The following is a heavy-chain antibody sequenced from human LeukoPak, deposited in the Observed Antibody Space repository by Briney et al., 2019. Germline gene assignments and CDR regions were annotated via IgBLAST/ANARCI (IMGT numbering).Heavy chain of an antibody. D-gene: IGHD6-19*01. CDR2: ISSSSRYI. Sequence: GGSLRLSCAASGFPFSEHEMNWVRQAPGKGLEWVSSISSSSRYIYYADSVKGRFTISRDNAKNSLYLQMNSLRAEDTAVYYCARAVAGTMVIDYWGQGTLVTVSS. CDR3: ARAVAGTMVIDY. CDR1: GFPFSEHE. J-gene: IGHJ4*02. V-gene: IGHV3-21*01.